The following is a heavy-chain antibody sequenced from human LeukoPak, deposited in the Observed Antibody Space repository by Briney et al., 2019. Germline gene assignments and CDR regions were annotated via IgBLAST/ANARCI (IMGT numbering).Heavy chain of an antibody. CDR2: VSYSGTT. V-gene: IGHV4-59*08. D-gene: IGHD3-9*01. CDR3: ARLGYYDILTGYQHDAFDI. J-gene: IGHJ3*02. Sequence: PSENLSHTCTVSGGSISNSYWSWIRQPPGRGLEWIGDVSYSGTTHDNPSLKSRVIMSVDTSKNHFSLQLSSVTAADTAVYFCARLGYYDILTGYQHDAFDIWGLGTAVTVSS. CDR1: GGSISNSY.